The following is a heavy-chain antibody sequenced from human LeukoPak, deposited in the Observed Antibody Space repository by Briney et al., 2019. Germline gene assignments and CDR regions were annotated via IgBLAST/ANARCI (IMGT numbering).Heavy chain of an antibody. J-gene: IGHJ2*01. V-gene: IGHV1-8*01. CDR2: MNSNTGNT. CDR3: ARGRRGSSGPWSWYLDL. Sequence: VASVKVSCKASGFTLTHFDINWVRQATGQGLEWMGWMNSNTGNTGYAQEFQGRVTMTRDTSIGTAYMELTNLRSEDTAVYYCARGRRGSSGPWSWYLDLWGRGTLVTASS. D-gene: IGHD3-22*01. CDR1: GFTLTHFD.